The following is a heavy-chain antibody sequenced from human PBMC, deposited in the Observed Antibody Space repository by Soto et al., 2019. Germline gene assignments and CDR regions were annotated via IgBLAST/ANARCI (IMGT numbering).Heavy chain of an antibody. D-gene: IGHD3-22*01. J-gene: IGHJ3*02. CDR1: GFTFIKYA. V-gene: IGHV3-30*09. Sequence: GGSLRLSCAASGFTFIKYAMHWVRHAPGKGPEWVALISYDGSEKYYADSVKGRFAISRDNSKKTLYLQMNSLRAEDTAVYYCARDRDYYDSSVYDAFDIWGQGTVVTVSS. CDR3: ARDRDYYDSSVYDAFDI. CDR2: ISYDGSEK.